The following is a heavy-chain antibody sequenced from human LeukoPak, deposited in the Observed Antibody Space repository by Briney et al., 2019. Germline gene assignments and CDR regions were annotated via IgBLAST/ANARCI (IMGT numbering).Heavy chain of an antibody. CDR1: GFTFSSHA. V-gene: IGHV3-23*01. D-gene: IGHD6-19*01. CDR2: NSGSGAST. J-gene: IGHJ2*01. CDR3: AKGVASGWGYWYFDL. Sequence: PGGSLRLSCAAPGFTFSSHAMSWVRQAPGKGLELVSGNSGSGASTYYADSVTGRCTISRATSKNRLNMQINSLGAEETAVYYCAKGVASGWGYWYFDLWGRGTLVTVSS.